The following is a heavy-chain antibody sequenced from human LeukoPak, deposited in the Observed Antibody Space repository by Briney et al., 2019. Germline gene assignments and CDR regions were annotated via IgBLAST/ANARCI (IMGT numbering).Heavy chain of an antibody. D-gene: IGHD1-26*01. CDR1: GFTFSDYY. CDR3: AKLLNSGSYSGLDY. J-gene: IGHJ4*02. CDR2: ISSSGSTI. Sequence: GGSLRLSCAASGFTFSDYYMSWIRQAPGKGLEWVSYISSSGSTIYYADSVKGRFTISRDNAKNSLYLQMNSLRAEDTAVYYCAKLLNSGSYSGLDYWGQGTLVTVSS. V-gene: IGHV3-11*01.